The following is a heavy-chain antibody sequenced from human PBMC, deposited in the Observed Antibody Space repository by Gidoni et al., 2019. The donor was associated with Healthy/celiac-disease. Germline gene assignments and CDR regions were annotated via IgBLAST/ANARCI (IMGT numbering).Heavy chain of an antibody. Sequence: EVQLVESGGGLVKPGGFLRLSCAASGFTFSSYSMNWVRQAPGKGLEWVSSISSSSSYIYYADSVKGRFTISRDNAKNSLYLQMNSLRAEDTAVYYCALDSSGYYYFQAFDYWGQGTLVTVSS. CDR2: ISSSSSYI. CDR1: GFTFSSYS. D-gene: IGHD3-22*01. CDR3: ALDSSGYYYFQAFDY. V-gene: IGHV3-21*01. J-gene: IGHJ4*02.